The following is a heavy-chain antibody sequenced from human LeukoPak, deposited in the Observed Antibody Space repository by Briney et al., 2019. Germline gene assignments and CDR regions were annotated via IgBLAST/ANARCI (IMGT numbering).Heavy chain of an antibody. CDR2: ISSSGSTI. CDR1: GFTFSSYE. D-gene: IGHD3-22*01. Sequence: TGGSLRLSCAAPGFTFSSYEMNWVRQAPGKGLEWVSYISSSGSTIYYADSVKGRFTISRDNAKNSLYLQMNSLRAEDTAVYYCASATLKYYDSSGYFDYWGQGTLVTVSS. J-gene: IGHJ4*02. V-gene: IGHV3-48*03. CDR3: ASATLKYYDSSGYFDY.